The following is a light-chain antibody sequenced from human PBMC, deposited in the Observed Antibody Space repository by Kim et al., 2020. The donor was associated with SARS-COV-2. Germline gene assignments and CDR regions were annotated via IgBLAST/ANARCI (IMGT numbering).Light chain of an antibody. Sequence: DIQLTQSPSSLSASVGDRVTITCRASERISSYLNWYQQQPGKAPKLLIFAASRLQSGVPSRFSGGGSGTDFTLTISSLQPEDFATYYCHQSYITPPTFGQGTKVDIK. CDR2: AAS. CDR1: ERISSY. J-gene: IGKJ1*01. CDR3: HQSYITPPT. V-gene: IGKV1-39*01.